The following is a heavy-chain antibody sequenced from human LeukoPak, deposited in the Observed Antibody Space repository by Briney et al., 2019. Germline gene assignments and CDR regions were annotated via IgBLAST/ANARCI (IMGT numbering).Heavy chain of an antibody. CDR2: IYYSGST. D-gene: IGHD6-19*01. V-gene: IGHV4-39*01. CDR3: ARRGEWLALDY. Sequence: SETLSLTCTVSGGSISSSSYYWGWIRQPPGKGLEWIGSIYYSGSTYYNPSPKSRVTISVDTSKNQFSLKLSSVTAADTAVYYCARRGEWLALDYWGQGTLVTVSS. CDR1: GGSISSSSYY. J-gene: IGHJ4*02.